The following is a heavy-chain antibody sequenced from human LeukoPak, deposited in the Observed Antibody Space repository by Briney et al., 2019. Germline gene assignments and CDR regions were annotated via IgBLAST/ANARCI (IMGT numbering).Heavy chain of an antibody. CDR3: AKDGLSTAIAGYYFDY. CDR2: IYSGGST. CDR1: GFTVSSNY. J-gene: IGHJ4*02. D-gene: IGHD4-11*01. Sequence: GGSLRLSCAASGFTVSSNYMSWVRQAPGKGLEWVSVIYSGGSTYYADSVKGRFTISRDNSKNTLYLQVSSLRAEDTAVYYCAKDGLSTAIAGYYFDYWGQGTLVTVSS. V-gene: IGHV3-66*01.